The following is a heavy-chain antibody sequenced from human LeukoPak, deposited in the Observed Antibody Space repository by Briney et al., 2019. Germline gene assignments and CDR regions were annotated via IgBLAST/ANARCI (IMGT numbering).Heavy chain of an antibody. D-gene: IGHD3/OR15-3a*01. CDR3: AKDWTGTKPFDL. CDR1: GFTFDDYG. CDR2: INWNGGST. Sequence: GGSLRLSCAASGFTFDDYGMSWVRQAPGKGLEWVSGINWNGGSTYYADSVKGRFTISRDNSKNTLYLQMNSLRAEDTAVYYCAKDWTGTKPFDLWGRGTLVTVSS. V-gene: IGHV3-20*04. J-gene: IGHJ2*01.